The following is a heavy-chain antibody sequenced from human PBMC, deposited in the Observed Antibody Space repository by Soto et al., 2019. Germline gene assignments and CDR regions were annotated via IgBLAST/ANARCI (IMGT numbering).Heavy chain of an antibody. CDR1: GGSISSGGYY. V-gene: IGHV4-31*03. CDR3: ARERQPYICSQGVWYGP. Sequence: SSETLSLTCTVSGGSISSGGYYWSWIRQHPGKGLEWIGNVYYSGSSHYNPSLKSRVTISIDTSKNQFSLKLSSVTAADTAVHYCARERQPYICSQGVWYGPWGQATRVTVSS. D-gene: IGHD2-21*01. J-gene: IGHJ5*02. CDR2: VYYSGSS.